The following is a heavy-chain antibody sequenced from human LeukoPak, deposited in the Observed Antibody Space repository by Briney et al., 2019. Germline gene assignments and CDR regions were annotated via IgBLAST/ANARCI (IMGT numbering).Heavy chain of an antibody. CDR2: VYYSGST. CDR3: ARQGLWELPTFDS. Sequence: SETLSLTCTVSGGSISSGSYYWGYIRQPPQKGLEWIGSVYYSGSTYYNPSLKSRVTISVDTSKNQFSLKLSSVTAADTAVYYCARQGLWELPTFDSWGQGTLVNVSS. J-gene: IGHJ4*02. D-gene: IGHD1-26*01. V-gene: IGHV4-39*01. CDR1: GGSISSGSYY.